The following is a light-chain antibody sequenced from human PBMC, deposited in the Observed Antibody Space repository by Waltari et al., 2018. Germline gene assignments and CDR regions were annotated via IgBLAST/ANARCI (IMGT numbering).Light chain of an antibody. CDR2: GAS. Sequence: IVLTQSPDTLSWSPGERATLSCRASQAIGHNFLVWYQQKPGQAPRLLIHGASRRATGVPDRFSGSGSGTDFALTISRLEVEDFAVYYCEQYDGSVLTFGGGTKLEIK. V-gene: IGKV3-20*01. CDR1: QAIGHNF. J-gene: IGKJ4*01. CDR3: EQYDGSVLT.